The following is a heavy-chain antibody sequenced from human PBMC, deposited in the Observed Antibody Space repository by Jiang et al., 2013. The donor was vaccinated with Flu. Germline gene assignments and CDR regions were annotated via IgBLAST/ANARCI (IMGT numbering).Heavy chain of an antibody. CDR1: GFTFSSYG. Sequence: ESGGGVVQPGRSLRLSCAASGFTFSSYGMHWVRQAPGKGLEWVAVIWYDGSNKYYADSVKGRFTISRDNSKNTLYLQMNSLRAEDTAVYYCARDRTLPYYDYVWGSYRYTGEFDYWGQGTLVTVSS. CDR3: ARDRTLPYYDYVWGSYRYTGEFDY. D-gene: IGHD3-16*02. CDR2: IWYDGSNK. V-gene: IGHV3-33*01. J-gene: IGHJ4*02.